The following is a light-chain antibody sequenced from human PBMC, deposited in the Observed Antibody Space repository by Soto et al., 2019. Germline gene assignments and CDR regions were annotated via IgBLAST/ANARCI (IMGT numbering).Light chain of an antibody. CDR3: QQYNVYSRT. V-gene: IGKV1-5*03. CDR1: QGISSS. J-gene: IGKJ1*01. CDR2: KAS. Sequence: IQLTQSPSSLSASVGDRVTIACRASQGISSSLAWYQQKPGKAPKLLIYKASTLESGVPSRFSGSGFGTEFTLTISSLQPDDFATYYCQQYNVYSRTFGQGTKVDIK.